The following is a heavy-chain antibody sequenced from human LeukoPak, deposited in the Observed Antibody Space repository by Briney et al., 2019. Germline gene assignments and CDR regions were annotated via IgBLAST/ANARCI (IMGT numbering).Heavy chain of an antibody. D-gene: IGHD5-18*01. V-gene: IGHV3-49*04. J-gene: IGHJ4*02. Sequence: GGSLRLSCTSSGFTFGTYAVSWVRQAPGKGLEWVAFIRSKTFGGTTEYAASVKGRFTISRDDSKSIAYLQMSSLKTEDTAVYYCTRYSGRTDYWGQGTLVSVSS. CDR3: TRYSGRTDY. CDR1: GFTFGTYA. CDR2: IRSKTFGGTT.